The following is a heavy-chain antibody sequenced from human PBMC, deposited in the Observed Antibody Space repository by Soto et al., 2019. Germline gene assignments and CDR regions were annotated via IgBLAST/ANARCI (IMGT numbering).Heavy chain of an antibody. CDR3: ALLQYTVVTAIDV. CDR1: GGSVSSGSYY. D-gene: IGHD4-17*01. CDR2: IYYSGST. J-gene: IGHJ3*01. Sequence: SETLSLTCTVSGGSVSSGSYYWSWIRQPPGKGLEWIGYIYYSGSTNYNPSLKSRVTISKDTFRDLFSLKLSSLTAADTAVYYCALLQYTVVTAIDVWGQGTMVTVSS. V-gene: IGHV4-61*01.